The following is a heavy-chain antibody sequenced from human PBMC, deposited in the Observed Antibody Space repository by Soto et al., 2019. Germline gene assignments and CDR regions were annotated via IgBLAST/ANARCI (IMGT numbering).Heavy chain of an antibody. D-gene: IGHD2-15*01. Sequence: DVELVESGGGLVQPGGSLTLSCAASGFTFSNYAMIWVRQAPGKGLECVSYISSSITTVYYADSVKGRFTISRDNAQNSLFLQIDSLRDEDTAVYYCVRNRRYAEYSLDYWGQGTLVTVSS. CDR2: ISSSITTV. J-gene: IGHJ4*02. CDR1: GFTFSNYA. V-gene: IGHV3-48*02. CDR3: VRNRRYAEYSLDY.